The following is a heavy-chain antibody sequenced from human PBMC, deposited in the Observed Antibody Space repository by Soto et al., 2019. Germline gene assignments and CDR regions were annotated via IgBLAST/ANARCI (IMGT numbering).Heavy chain of an antibody. V-gene: IGHV1-24*01. CDR2: FDPEDGET. J-gene: IGHJ6*02. D-gene: IGHD3-9*01. Sequence: ASVKVSCKASGYTFTSYAISWVRQAPGQGLEWMGGFDPEDGETIYAQKFQGRVTMTEDTSTDTAYMELSSLRSEDTAMFYCATKGTVTIFTYYYYGMDVWGQGTTVTVSS. CDR1: GYTFTSYA. CDR3: ATKGTVTIFTYYYYGMDV.